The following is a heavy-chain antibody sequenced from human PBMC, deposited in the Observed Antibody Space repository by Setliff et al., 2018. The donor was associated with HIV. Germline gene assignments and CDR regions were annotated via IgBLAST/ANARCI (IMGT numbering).Heavy chain of an antibody. D-gene: IGHD6-13*01. CDR2: IYNNGNT. Sequence: LRLSCEASGFTVSGSYINWVRQAPGKGLEWVAVIYNNGNTYYEDSVKGRFTISRDNSKNTLYLQINSLRPEDTAVYFCAKDISGWFSRQGSDYWGQGTLVTVSS. V-gene: IGHV3-66*03. CDR3: AKDISGWFSRQGSDY. CDR1: GFTVSGSY. J-gene: IGHJ4*02.